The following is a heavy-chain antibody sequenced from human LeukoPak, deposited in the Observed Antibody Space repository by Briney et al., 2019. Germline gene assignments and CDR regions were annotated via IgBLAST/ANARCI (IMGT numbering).Heavy chain of an antibody. CDR1: GGSINSYY. J-gene: IGHJ4*02. CDR2: IYYSGST. Sequence: SETLSLTCTVSGGSINSYYWSWIRQPPRKGLEWIGYIYYSGSTNYNPSLKSRVTISVDTSKNQFSLNLSSVTAADTAVYYCARHGSTYALRNWGQGTLVTVSS. CDR3: ARHGSTYALRN. D-gene: IGHD2-2*01. V-gene: IGHV4-59*08.